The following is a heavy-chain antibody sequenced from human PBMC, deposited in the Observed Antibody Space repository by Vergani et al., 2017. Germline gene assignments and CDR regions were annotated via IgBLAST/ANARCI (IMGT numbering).Heavy chain of an antibody. J-gene: IGHJ4*02. CDR2: IYPGDSDT. D-gene: IGHD2-2*01. V-gene: IGHV5-51*01. CDR1: GYSFTSYW. CDR3: ARGGPQNQRGYCSSTSCPPHFDY. Sequence: EVQLVQSGAEVKKPGESLKISCKGSGYSFTSYWIGWVRQMPGKGLEWMGIIYPGDSDTRYSPSFQGQVTISADKSISTAYLQWSSLKASDTAMYYCARGGPQNQRGYCSSTSCPPHFDYWGQGTLVTVSS.